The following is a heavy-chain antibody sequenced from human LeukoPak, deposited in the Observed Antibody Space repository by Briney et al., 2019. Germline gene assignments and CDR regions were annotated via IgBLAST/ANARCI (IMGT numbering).Heavy chain of an antibody. J-gene: IGHJ6*03. CDR1: GYTFTSYD. Sequence: ASVKVSCKASGYTFTSYDINWVRQATGQGLEWMGWMNPNSGNTGYAQKFQGRVTMTRNTSISTAYMELSSLRSEDTAVYYCARKYYDFWSGYYAYYTDVWGKGTTVTVSS. CDR3: ARKYYDFWSGYYAYYTDV. D-gene: IGHD3-3*01. V-gene: IGHV1-8*01. CDR2: MNPNSGNT.